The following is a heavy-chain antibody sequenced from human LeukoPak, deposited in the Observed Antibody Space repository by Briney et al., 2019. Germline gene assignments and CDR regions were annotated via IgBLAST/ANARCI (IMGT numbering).Heavy chain of an antibody. D-gene: IGHD3-22*01. CDR2: IYTSGST. J-gene: IGHJ3*02. CDR1: GGSSSSYY. CDR3: ARDKSWVYYYDSSGYWDI. Sequence: SETLSLTCTVSGGSSSSYYWSWIRQPAGKGLEWIGRIYTSGSTNYNPSLKSRVIMSVDTSKNQFSLKLSSVTAADTAVYYCARDKSWVYYYDSSGYWDIWGQGTMVTVSS. V-gene: IGHV4-4*07.